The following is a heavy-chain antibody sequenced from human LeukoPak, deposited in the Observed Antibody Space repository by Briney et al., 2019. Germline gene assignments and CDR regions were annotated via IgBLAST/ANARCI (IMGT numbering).Heavy chain of an antibody. CDR2: INPSGGGT. Sequence: ASVKVSCKASGYTFTSYYMHWVRQAPGQGLEWMGIINPSGGGTSYAQKFQGRVTMTRDMSTSTVYMELSSLRSEDTAVYYCARDRVGDGYNPSFWGQGTLVTVSS. CDR1: GYTFTSYY. CDR3: ARDRVGDGYNPSF. D-gene: IGHD5-24*01. V-gene: IGHV1-46*01. J-gene: IGHJ4*02.